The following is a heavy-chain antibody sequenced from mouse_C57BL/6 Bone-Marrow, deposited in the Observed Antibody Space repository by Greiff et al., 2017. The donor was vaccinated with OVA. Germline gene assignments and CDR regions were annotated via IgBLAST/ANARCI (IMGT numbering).Heavy chain of an antibody. CDR3: AREGNYLYYYAMDY. V-gene: IGHV3-6*01. CDR1: GYSITSGYY. Sequence: VQLKESGPGLVKPSQSLSLTCSVTGYSITSGYYWNWIRQFPGNKLEWMGYISYDGSNNYNPSLNNRISITRDQSKNQFFLKLNSVTTEDTATYYCAREGNYLYYYAMDYWGQGTSVSVSS. J-gene: IGHJ4*01. D-gene: IGHD2-1*01. CDR2: ISYDGSN.